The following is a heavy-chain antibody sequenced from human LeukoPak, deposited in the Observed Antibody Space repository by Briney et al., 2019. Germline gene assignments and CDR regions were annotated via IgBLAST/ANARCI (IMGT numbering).Heavy chain of an antibody. CDR3: AKEKPRPYGAFDY. CDR1: GFTFSNYA. J-gene: IGHJ4*02. Sequence: GGSLRLSCAASGFTFSNYAMSWVRQAPGKGLEWVSFISISGGSTYYADSVKGRFTISRDNSKSTMYLQVNSLRAEDTAVYYCAKEKPRPYGAFDYWGQGTLVTVSS. D-gene: IGHD4-17*01. CDR2: ISISGGST. V-gene: IGHV3-23*01.